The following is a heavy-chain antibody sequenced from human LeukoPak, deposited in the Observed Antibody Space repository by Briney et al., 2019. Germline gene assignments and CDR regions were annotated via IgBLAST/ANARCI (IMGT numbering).Heavy chain of an antibody. CDR3: ARYPDYYYYMDV. CDR2: INPNSGGT. J-gene: IGHJ6*03. CDR1: GYTFTGYY. Sequence: ASVKVSCKASGYTFTGYYMHRVRQAPGQGLEWMGWINPNSGGTNYAQKFQGRVTMTRDTSISTAYMELSRLRSDDTAVYYCARYPDYYYYMDVWGKGTTVTVSS. V-gene: IGHV1-2*02.